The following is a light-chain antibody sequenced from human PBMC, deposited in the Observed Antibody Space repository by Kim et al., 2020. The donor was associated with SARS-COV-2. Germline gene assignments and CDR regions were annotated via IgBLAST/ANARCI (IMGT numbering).Light chain of an antibody. CDR2: WAS. Sequence: ATINSTSSQSVLYSSNNKNYLAGYQQKPGQPPKLLIYWASTRESGVPDRFSGSGSGTDFTLTISSLQAEDVAVYYCQQYYSTPLTFGRGTKVDIK. V-gene: IGKV4-1*01. CDR1: QSVLYSSNNKNY. J-gene: IGKJ4*01. CDR3: QQYYSTPLT.